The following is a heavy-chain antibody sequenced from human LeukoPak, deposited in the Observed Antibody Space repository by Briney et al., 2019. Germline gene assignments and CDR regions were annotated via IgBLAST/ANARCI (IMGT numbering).Heavy chain of an antibody. V-gene: IGHV4-59*01. CDR3: AGGDILSGSKYYYYYMDV. CDR1: GGSISSYY. J-gene: IGHJ6*03. CDR2: IYYSGST. D-gene: IGHD3-9*01. Sequence: PSETLSLTCTVSGGSISSYYWSWIRQPPGKGLEWIGYIYYSGSTNYNPSLKSRVTISVDTSKNQFSLKLSSVTAADTAVYYCAGGDILSGSKYYYYYMDVWGKGTTVTVSS.